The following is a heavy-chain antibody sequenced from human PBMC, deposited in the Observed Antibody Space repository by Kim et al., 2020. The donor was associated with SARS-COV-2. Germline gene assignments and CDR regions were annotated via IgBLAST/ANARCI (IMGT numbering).Heavy chain of an antibody. CDR3: ARPSFCADGICPYYDY. D-gene: IGHD2-8*01. J-gene: IGHJ4*02. CDR1: GYTFTKYG. CDR2: VNAGNGDT. Sequence: ASVKVSCKASGYTFTKYGVHWVRQAPGQSLEWMGWVNAGNGDTHYSPKFQDRVTITRDTSATTAYMELSSLRSEDTAVYYCARPSFCADGICPYYDYWGQGTLVTGSS. V-gene: IGHV1-3*01.